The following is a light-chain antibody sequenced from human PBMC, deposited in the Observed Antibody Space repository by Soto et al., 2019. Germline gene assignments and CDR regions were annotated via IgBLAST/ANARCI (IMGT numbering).Light chain of an antibody. CDR3: QQRSAWPLS. Sequence: EIVLTQSPATLSLSPGERATLSCRASQCVSSYLVWYQQKPGQAPRLLIYDTYNRATGIPARFSGSGSETEFTLTISSLEPEDFAVYNCQQRSAWPLSFGGGTMVEIK. J-gene: IGKJ4*01. CDR2: DTY. CDR1: QCVSSY. V-gene: IGKV3-11*01.